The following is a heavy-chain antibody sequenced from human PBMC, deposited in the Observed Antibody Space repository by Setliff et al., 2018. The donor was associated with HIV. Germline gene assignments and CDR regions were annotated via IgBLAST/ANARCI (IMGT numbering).Heavy chain of an antibody. CDR2: ISYDGSKK. CDR3: ARDFSTYYSIDS. V-gene: IGHV3-30*04. J-gene: IGHJ4*02. D-gene: IGHD3-22*01. Sequence: PGGXXRLXCAAXGFTXXXXXXXXVRQAPGKGLEWVAFISYDGSKKYDADXXXXRFTISRDNSKNTLYLQMNSLRTDDTAVYLCARDFSTYYSIDSWGQGTLVTVSS. CDR1: GFTXXXXX.